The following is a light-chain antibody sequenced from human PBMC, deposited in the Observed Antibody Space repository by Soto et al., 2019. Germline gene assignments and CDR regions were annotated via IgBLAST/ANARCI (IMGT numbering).Light chain of an antibody. CDR3: QDYEMYLSGVV. Sequence: QSVLTQPPSVSGAPGQRVAISCTGSSSNIGAGYAVHWYQQRPGTAPKLLIYGNSNRPSGVPDRFSGSRSGTSASLAITGLQADYEVDYYCQDYEMYLSGVVFGGGTKVTVL. CDR2: GNS. CDR1: SSNIGAGYA. V-gene: IGLV1-40*01. J-gene: IGLJ2*01.